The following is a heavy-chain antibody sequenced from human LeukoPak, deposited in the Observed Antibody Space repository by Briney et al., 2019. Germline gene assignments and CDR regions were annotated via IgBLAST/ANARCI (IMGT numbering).Heavy chain of an antibody. CDR3: ARNTWVRRVGYYFDY. D-gene: IGHD3-10*01. Sequence: GGSLRLSCAASGFTFDDYGMSWVRQAPGKGLEWVSGINWNGGSTGYADSVKGRFTISRDNAKSSLYLQMNSPRAEDTALYYCARNTWVRRVGYYFDYWGQGTLVTVSS. V-gene: IGHV3-20*04. CDR1: GFTFDDYG. CDR2: INWNGGST. J-gene: IGHJ4*02.